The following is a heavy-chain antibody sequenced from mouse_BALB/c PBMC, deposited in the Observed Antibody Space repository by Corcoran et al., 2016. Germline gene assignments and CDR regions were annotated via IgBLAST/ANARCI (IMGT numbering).Heavy chain of an antibody. V-gene: IGHV8-12*01. CDR2: IYWDDDK. Sequence: QVTLKESGPGILQPSQTLSLTCSFSGFSLSTSGMGVSWIRQPSGKGLEWLAHIYWDDDKRYNPSLKGRLTISKDTSRNQVFLKITSVDTADTATYYCARRALIPTVVGGGYFDVWGAGTTVTVSS. D-gene: IGHD1-1*01. CDR3: ARRALIPTVVGGGYFDV. CDR1: GFSLSTSGMG. J-gene: IGHJ1*01.